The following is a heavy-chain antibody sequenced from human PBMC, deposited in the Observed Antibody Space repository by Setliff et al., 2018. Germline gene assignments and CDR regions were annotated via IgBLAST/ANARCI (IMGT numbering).Heavy chain of an antibody. Sequence: PSETLSLTCTVSGGSSSSHYWSWIRQPPGKGLEWIGYIHYSGTTNYNPSLKSRVTLSLDTAKNQFSLELRAVTAADTALYYCARENGYCSGGDCYFMFDYWGQGTLVTVSS. CDR3: ARENGYCSGGDCYFMFDY. V-gene: IGHV4-59*11. D-gene: IGHD2-15*01. CDR2: IHYSGTT. J-gene: IGHJ4*02. CDR1: GGSSSSHY.